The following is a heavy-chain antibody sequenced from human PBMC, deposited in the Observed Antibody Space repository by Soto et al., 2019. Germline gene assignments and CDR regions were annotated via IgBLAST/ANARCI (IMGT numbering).Heavy chain of an antibody. CDR3: AREVYCSGGSCYHFDY. Sequence: ASVKVSCKASGYTFTSYCISWVRQAPGQGLEWMGWISAYNGNTNYAQKLQGRVTMTTDTSTSTAYMELRSLRSDDTAVYYCAREVYCSGGSCYHFDYWGQGTLVTVSS. J-gene: IGHJ4*02. V-gene: IGHV1-18*01. CDR2: ISAYNGNT. CDR1: GYTFTSYC. D-gene: IGHD2-15*01.